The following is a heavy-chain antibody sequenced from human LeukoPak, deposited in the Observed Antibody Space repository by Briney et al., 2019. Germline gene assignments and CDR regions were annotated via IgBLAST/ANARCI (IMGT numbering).Heavy chain of an antibody. CDR2: ISSSGSTI. J-gene: IGHJ4*02. CDR1: GFTFSSYE. Sequence: QPGGSLRLSCAASGFTFSSYEMNWVRQAPGKGLEWVSCISSSGSTIYYADSVKGRFTISRDNAKNSLYLQMNSLRAEDTAVYYCARILSGWSAGYWGQGTLVTVSS. V-gene: IGHV3-48*03. CDR3: ARILSGWSAGY. D-gene: IGHD6-19*01.